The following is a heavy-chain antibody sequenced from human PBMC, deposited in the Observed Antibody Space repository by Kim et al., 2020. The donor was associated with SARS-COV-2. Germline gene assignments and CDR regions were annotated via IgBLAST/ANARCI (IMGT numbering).Heavy chain of an antibody. V-gene: IGHV1-69*02. CDR3: ASFPRGVYASGTYPYYFDY. CDR1: GVTFRDYS. D-gene: IGHD3-10*01. J-gene: IGHJ4*02. CDR2: IIPVLGIT. Sequence: SVKVSCKASGVTFRDYSINWVRQAPGQGLEWMGMIIPVLGITNYTQNFQGRVTITADTSTSTAYMELSSLTSEDTAVYYCASFPRGVYASGTYPYYFDYWGQGTLVTVSS.